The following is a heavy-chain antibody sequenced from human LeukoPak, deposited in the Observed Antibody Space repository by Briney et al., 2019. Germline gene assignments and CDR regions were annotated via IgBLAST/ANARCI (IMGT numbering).Heavy chain of an antibody. CDR1: GYTFTGYY. CDR3: AREVVGAHVYFDY. J-gene: IGHJ4*02. Sequence: ASVKVSCKASGYTFTGYYMHWVRQAPGQGLEWMGWINPNSGGTNYAQKFQGRVTMTRDTSISTAYMELSRLRSDDTAVYYCAREVVGAHVYFDYWGQGTLVTVSS. CDR2: INPNSGGT. V-gene: IGHV1-2*02. D-gene: IGHD1-26*01.